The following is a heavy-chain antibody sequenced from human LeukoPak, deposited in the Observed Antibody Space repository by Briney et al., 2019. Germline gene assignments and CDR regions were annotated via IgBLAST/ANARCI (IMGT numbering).Heavy chain of an antibody. V-gene: IGHV3-11*01. Sequence: PGGSLRLSCAASGFTFSDYYINWIRQAPGKGLEWVSHISSSGRLMQYADSVKGRFTITRDNAQNFMSLQMNSLKPEDTAVYYCARGTNNGLDVWGRGTTVTVSS. CDR3: ARGTNNGLDV. J-gene: IGHJ6*02. CDR1: GFTFSDYY. D-gene: IGHD1-20*01. CDR2: ISSSGRLM.